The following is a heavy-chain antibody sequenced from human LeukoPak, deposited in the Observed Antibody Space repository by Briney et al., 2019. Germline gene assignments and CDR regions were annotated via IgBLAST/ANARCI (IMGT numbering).Heavy chain of an antibody. CDR3: ATLHITMVRGDTFDY. V-gene: IGHV3-23*01. J-gene: IGHJ4*02. D-gene: IGHD3-10*01. CDR1: GFTFSSYA. Sequence: QSGGSLRLSCAASGFTFSSYAMSWVRQAPGKGLEWVSAISGSGGSTYYADSVKGRFTISRDNARNSLYLQMNSLRPEDTAVYYCATLHITMVRGDTFDYWGQGTLVAVSS. CDR2: ISGSGGST.